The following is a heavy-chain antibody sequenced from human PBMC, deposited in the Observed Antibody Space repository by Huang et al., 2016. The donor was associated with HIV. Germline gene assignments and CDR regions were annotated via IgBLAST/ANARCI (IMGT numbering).Heavy chain of an antibody. J-gene: IGHJ4*02. V-gene: IGHV3-30*18. D-gene: IGHD6-19*01. CDR2: TAGYGSGQ. CDR1: GITFRNYA. Sequence: VRLVQSGGGVVQPGRSLRLSCAASGITFRNYAMHWVRQAPGRGGGWVSGTAGYGSGQYYVVSVKGRFIISKDNSNETVLLEMRSLKREDTAVYFCAKDQGQWLAYFDSWGQGTLVTVSS. CDR3: AKDQGQWLAYFDS.